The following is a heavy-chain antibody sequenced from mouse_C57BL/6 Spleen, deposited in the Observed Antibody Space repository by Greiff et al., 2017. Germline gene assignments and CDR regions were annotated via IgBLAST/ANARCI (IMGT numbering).Heavy chain of an antibody. Sequence: QVQLQQSGAELVKPGASVKMSCKASGYTFTSYWITWVKQRPGQGLEWIGDIYPGSGSTNYNEKFKSKATLTVDTSSSTAYMQLSSLTSEDSAVYYCARSYDYDAWFAYWGQGTLVTVSA. J-gene: IGHJ3*01. D-gene: IGHD2-4*01. CDR1: GYTFTSYW. CDR3: ARSYDYDAWFAY. CDR2: IYPGSGST. V-gene: IGHV1-55*01.